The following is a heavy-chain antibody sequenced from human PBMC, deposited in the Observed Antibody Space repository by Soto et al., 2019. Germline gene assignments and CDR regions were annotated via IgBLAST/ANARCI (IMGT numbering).Heavy chain of an antibody. V-gene: IGHV1-2*02. CDR2: INPNSGGT. CDR3: ARVYSSSWPDYYYGMDV. D-gene: IGHD6-13*01. CDR1: GYTFTGYY. Sequence: ASVKVSCKASGYTFTGYYMHWVRQAPGQGLEWMGWINPNSGGTNYAQKFQGRVTMTRDTSISTAYMELSRLRSDDTAVYYCARVYSSSWPDYYYGMDVWGQGTTVTVS. J-gene: IGHJ6*02.